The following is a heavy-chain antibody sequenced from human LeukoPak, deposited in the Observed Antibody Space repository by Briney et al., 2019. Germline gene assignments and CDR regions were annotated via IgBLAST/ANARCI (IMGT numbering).Heavy chain of an antibody. CDR2: ISYDGSNK. D-gene: IGHD4-17*01. V-gene: IGHV3-30*04. CDR1: GFTFSSYA. J-gene: IGHJ6*03. CDR3: AKDSPPRYGDYHMDV. Sequence: GGSLRLSCAASGFTFSSYAMHWVRQAPAKGLEWVAVISYDGSNKYYADSVKGRFTISRDNSKNTLYLQMNTLRAEDTAVYYCAKDSPPRYGDYHMDVWGKGTTVTVSS.